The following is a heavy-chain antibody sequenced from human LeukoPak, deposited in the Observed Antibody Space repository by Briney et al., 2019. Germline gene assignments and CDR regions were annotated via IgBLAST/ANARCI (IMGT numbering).Heavy chain of an antibody. D-gene: IGHD6-6*01. Sequence: GGSLRHSCTASGFTLRNYWMHWVRQVPGKRLLCVSRISGDGSVTNYADSVRGRFTISRDNAKNILYLQINNLRSEDTAVYYCARYSSSSGGASYYLDYWGHGTLITVSS. CDR1: GFTLRNYW. J-gene: IGHJ4*01. CDR2: ISGDGSVT. V-gene: IGHV3-74*01. CDR3: ARYSSSSGGASYYLDY.